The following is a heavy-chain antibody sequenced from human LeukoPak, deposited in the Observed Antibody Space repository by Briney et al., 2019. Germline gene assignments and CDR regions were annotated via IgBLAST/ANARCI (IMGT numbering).Heavy chain of an antibody. J-gene: IGHJ5*02. V-gene: IGHV3-30*02. Sequence: GGSLRLSCAASGFTFSSYGMHWVRQPPGKGLEWVVFIRHDGSNKYYADSVKGRFTISRDNSKNTLYLQMNSLRPEDTAVFYCAKDLGPTCGGDCYSVDHWGQGTLVTVSS. D-gene: IGHD2-21*01. CDR3: AKDLGPTCGGDCYSVDH. CDR2: IRHDGSNK. CDR1: GFTFSSYG.